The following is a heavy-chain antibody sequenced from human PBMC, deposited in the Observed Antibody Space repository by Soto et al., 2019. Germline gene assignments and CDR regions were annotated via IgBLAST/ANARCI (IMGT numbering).Heavy chain of an antibody. V-gene: IGHV4-59*01. J-gene: IGHJ5*02. D-gene: IGHD4-17*01. CDR1: GGSISSYY. Sequence: SETLSLTCTVSGGSISSYYWSWIRQPPGKGLEWIGYIYYSGSTNYNPSLKSRVTISVDTSKNQFSLKLSSVTAADTAVYYCAMTTTWFDPWGQGTLVTVSS. CDR3: AMTTTWFDP. CDR2: IYYSGST.